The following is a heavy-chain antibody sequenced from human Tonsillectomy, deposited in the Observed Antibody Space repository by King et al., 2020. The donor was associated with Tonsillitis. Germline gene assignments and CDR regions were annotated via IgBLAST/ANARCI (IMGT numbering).Heavy chain of an antibody. V-gene: IGHV3-53*01. D-gene: IGHD3-3*01. CDR3: AKGLNYDFWSGYYSYYYYYMDV. CDR2: IYSGGST. CDR1: GFTVSSNY. J-gene: IGHJ6*03. Sequence: VKLVESGGGLIQPGGSLRLSCAASGFTVSSNYMSWVRQAPGKGLEWVSVIYSGGSTYYADSVKGRFTISRDNSKNTLYLQMNSLRAEDTAVYYCAKGLNYDFWSGYYSYYYYYMDVWGKGTTVTVSS.